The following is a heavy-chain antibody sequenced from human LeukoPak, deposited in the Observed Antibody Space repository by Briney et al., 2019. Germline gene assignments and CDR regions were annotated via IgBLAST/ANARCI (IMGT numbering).Heavy chain of an antibody. Sequence: PGGSLRLSCAASGFTVSSNYMSWVRQAPGKGLEWASVIYSGGSTYYADSVKGRFTISRDNSKNTLYLQMNSLRAEDTAVYYCARGTSFEHYFDYWGQGTLVTVSS. CDR2: IYSGGST. J-gene: IGHJ4*02. CDR3: ARGTSFEHYFDY. CDR1: GFTVSSNY. V-gene: IGHV3-53*01.